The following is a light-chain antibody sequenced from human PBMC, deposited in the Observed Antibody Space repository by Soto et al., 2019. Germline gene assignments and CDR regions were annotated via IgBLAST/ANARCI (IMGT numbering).Light chain of an antibody. CDR1: SSDVGGYNS. CDR3: CSYAGSYTVV. V-gene: IGLV2-11*01. CDR2: DVT. Sequence: QSALTQPRSVSGSPGQSVTISCTGTSSDVGGYNSVSWYQHHPGKAPKLMIYDVTKRPSGVSDRFSGSKSGNTASLTISGLQAEDEADYYCCSYAGSYTVVFGGGTKLTVL. J-gene: IGLJ2*01.